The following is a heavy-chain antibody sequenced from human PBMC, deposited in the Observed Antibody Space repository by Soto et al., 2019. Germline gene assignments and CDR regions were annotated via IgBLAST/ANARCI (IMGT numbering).Heavy chain of an antibody. D-gene: IGHD1-26*01. V-gene: IGHV3-33*01. J-gene: IGHJ6*02. CDR3: AREPVGPDYAMDV. CDR1: GFDFSSYG. Sequence: QMQLVESGGGVVQPGTSLRLSCAASGFDFSSYGMHWVSQTPGKGLEWVAVLGFDGGGRYYADSVKGRFTISRDNSKKMLYLQMDSLRAGDTALYYCAREPVGPDYAMDVWGQGTTVTVSS. CDR2: LGFDGGGR.